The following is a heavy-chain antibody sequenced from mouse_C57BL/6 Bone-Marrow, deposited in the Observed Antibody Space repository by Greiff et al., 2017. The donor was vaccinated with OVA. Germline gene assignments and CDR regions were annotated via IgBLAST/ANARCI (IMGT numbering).Heavy chain of an antibody. J-gene: IGHJ4*01. CDR1: GYTFTDYN. Sequence: DVKLVESGPELVKPGASVKIPCKASGYTFTDYNMDWVKQSHGKSLEWIGDINPNNGGTIYNQKFKGKATLTVDKSSSTAYMELRSLTSEDTAVYYCARNGLRGDAMDDWGQGTSVTVSS. D-gene: IGHD2-2*01. CDR3: ARNGLRGDAMDD. CDR2: INPNNGGT. V-gene: IGHV1-18*01.